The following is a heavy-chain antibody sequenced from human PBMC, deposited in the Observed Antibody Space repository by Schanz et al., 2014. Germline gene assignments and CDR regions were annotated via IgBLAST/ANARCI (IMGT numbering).Heavy chain of an antibody. CDR1: GGTFSSFG. CDR3: ARDRLECGAECYSVEVFEI. D-gene: IGHD2-21*01. V-gene: IGHV1-69*04. J-gene: IGHJ4*02. CDR2: IIPSLGLA. Sequence: VQLEPSGAEVKKPGSSVKVSCKASGGTFSSFGINWVRQAPGQGLEWMGRIIPSLGLAKYEQKFQDKVTITADTSTTTAYMELSGLRSEDTAVYYCARDRLECGAECYSVEVFEIWGQGTLVIVSP.